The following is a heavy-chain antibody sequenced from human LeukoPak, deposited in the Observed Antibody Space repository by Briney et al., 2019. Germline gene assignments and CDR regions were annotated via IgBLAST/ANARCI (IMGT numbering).Heavy chain of an antibody. J-gene: IGHJ3*02. Sequence: GGSLRLSCTASGFTFGDYAMSWVRHGPGKGPEWVSFINNDGSDTKYADSVKGRFTVSRDNAENTLYLQMDSLRVEDTAVYYCVRGGFMHAFDIWGQGTKVTVSS. CDR2: INNDGSDT. CDR1: GFTFGDYA. CDR3: VRGGFMHAFDI. D-gene: IGHD3-16*01. V-gene: IGHV3-74*03.